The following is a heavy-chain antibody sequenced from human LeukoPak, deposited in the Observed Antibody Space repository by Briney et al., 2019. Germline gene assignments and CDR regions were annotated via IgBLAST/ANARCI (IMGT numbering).Heavy chain of an antibody. CDR3: AKGGLVHRFDP. V-gene: IGHV3-23*01. Sequence: GGSLRLSCAVSGFTFDDHGMSWVRQAPGKGLEWVSGISGSGDNTYYADSVKGRFTISRDNSKNTLYLQMNSLRADDTAVYYCAKGGLVHRFDPWGQGTLVTVSS. CDR2: ISGSGDNT. CDR1: GFTFDDHG. J-gene: IGHJ5*02.